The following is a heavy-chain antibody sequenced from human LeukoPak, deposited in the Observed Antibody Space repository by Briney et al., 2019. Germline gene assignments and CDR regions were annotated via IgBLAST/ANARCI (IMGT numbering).Heavy chain of an antibody. CDR3: AKDIRRGGYSSSSHYFDY. V-gene: IGHV3-23*01. J-gene: IGHJ4*02. CDR1: GFTFSRYS. CDR2: ISGSGGST. Sequence: PGGSLRLSCAASGFTFSRYSMTWVRQAPGKGLEWVSAISGSGGSTYYADSVKGRFTISRDNSKNTLYLQMNSLRAEDTAVYYCAKDIRRGGYSSSSHYFDYWGQGTLVTVSS. D-gene: IGHD6-6*01.